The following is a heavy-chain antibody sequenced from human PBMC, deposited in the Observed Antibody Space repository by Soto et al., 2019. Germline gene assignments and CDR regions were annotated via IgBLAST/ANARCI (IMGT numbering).Heavy chain of an antibody. V-gene: IGHV1-69*13. D-gene: IGHD1-1*01. Sequence: ASVKVSCKASGGTFSSYAISWVRQTPGQGLEWMGGIIPIFGTANYAQKFQGRVTITADESTSTAYMELSSLRSEDTAVYYCARGRNWKGQRDYYYYGMDVWGQGTTVTVSS. J-gene: IGHJ6*02. CDR3: ARGRNWKGQRDYYYYGMDV. CDR1: GGTFSSYA. CDR2: IIPIFGTA.